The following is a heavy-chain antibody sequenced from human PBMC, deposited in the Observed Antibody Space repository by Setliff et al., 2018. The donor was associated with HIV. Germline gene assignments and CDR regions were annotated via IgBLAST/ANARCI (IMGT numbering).Heavy chain of an antibody. CDR2: IYYSGST. Sequence: PSETLSLTCTVSGGSISGGGYYWSWIRQHPGKGLDWIGNIYYSGSTNYNPSLRSRVTISVDTSKNQFSLKLSSVTAADTAVYYCAKKGRGSYGPYFDDWGQGTLVTVSS. V-gene: IGHV4-61*08. D-gene: IGHD1-26*01. CDR1: GGSISGGGYY. CDR3: AKKGRGSYGPYFDD. J-gene: IGHJ4*02.